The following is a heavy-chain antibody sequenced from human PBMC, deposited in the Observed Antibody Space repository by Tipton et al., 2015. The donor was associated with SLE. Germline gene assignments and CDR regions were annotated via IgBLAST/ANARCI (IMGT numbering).Heavy chain of an antibody. Sequence: SLRLSCVASGFTFSSHWMHWVRQAPGKGLVWVSRIYSDGSSLNYADSVQGRFTISRDNAKNTMYLQMNSVRAEDTAVYYCAREKSGDYLDAFDIWGQGTMVTVSS. D-gene: IGHD1-26*01. CDR1: GFTFSSHW. V-gene: IGHV3-74*01. CDR3: AREKSGDYLDAFDI. CDR2: IYSDGSSL. J-gene: IGHJ3*02.